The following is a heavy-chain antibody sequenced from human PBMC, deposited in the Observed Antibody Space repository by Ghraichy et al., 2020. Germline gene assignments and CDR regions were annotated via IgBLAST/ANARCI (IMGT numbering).Heavy chain of an antibody. CDR2: INHSGST. D-gene: IGHD3-10*01. J-gene: IGHJ4*02. CDR1: GGSFSGYY. Sequence: SETLSLTCAVYGGSFSGYYWSWIRQPPGKGLEWIGEINHSGSTNYNPSLKSRVTISVDTSKNQFSLKLSSVTAADTAVYYCARNRAMVRRVASFDYWGQGTLVTVSS. V-gene: IGHV4-34*01. CDR3: ARNRAMVRRVASFDY.